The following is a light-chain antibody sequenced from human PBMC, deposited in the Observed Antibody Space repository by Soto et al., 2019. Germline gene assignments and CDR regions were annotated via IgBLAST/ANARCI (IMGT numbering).Light chain of an antibody. Sequence: EIVMTQSPATLSVSPGERVTLSCRASQSVGNNLAWYQQKTGQVPRLLIHGASTRATGIPARFSGSGSGKEFTLTISSLQSEDFAVYYCQQCDNWPRTFGQGTKLEIK. CDR3: QQCDNWPRT. CDR2: GAS. CDR1: QSVGNN. J-gene: IGKJ2*01. V-gene: IGKV3-15*01.